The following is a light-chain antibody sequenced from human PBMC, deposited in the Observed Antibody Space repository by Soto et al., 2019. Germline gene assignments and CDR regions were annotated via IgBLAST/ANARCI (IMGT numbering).Light chain of an antibody. J-gene: IGKJ2*01. CDR3: QQHFSAPYT. CDR1: QSVLTTSDNRNY. CDR2: WAS. V-gene: IGKV4-1*01. Sequence: IVMTQSPDSLAVSLGETATINCKSSQSVLTTSDNRNYLAWYQHKPWQPPKLLSYWASTRESGVPDRFSGSGSGTDFSLTISNLQPEDVAVYYCQQHFSAPYTVGQGTRLDIK.